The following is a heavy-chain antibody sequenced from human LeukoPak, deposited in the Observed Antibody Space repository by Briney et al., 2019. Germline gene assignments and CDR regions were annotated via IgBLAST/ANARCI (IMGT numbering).Heavy chain of an antibody. J-gene: IGHJ5*02. Sequence: GGSLRLSCAASGFTFSSYAMSWVRQAPGKGLEWVSGIRGSGTNTYYSDSVKGRFTISRDNSKNTLYLQMNSLRAEDTAVYYCAKWAYCSGTTCYIGDGCFDPWGQGTLVTVSS. D-gene: IGHD2-2*02. CDR1: GFTFSSYA. V-gene: IGHV3-23*01. CDR2: IRGSGTNT. CDR3: AKWAYCSGTTCYIGDGCFDP.